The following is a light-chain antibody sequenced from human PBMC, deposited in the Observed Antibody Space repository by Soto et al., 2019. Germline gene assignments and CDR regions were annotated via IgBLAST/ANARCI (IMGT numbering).Light chain of an antibody. CDR1: QSVSSY. J-gene: IGKJ1*01. Sequence: EIVLTQSPATLSFSSGEKTTLSFRASQSVSSYLAWYQQKPGQAPRLLIYDASNRATGIPARFSGSGSGTDFTLTISSLEPEDFGVYYCRQRSNWPWTFGQGTKVDIK. V-gene: IGKV3-11*01. CDR3: RQRSNWPWT. CDR2: DAS.